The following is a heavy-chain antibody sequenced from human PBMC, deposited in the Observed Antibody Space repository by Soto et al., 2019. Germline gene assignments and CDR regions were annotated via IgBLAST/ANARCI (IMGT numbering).Heavy chain of an antibody. CDR2: ISSSGGSR. Sequence: GGSLRLSCAAAGFNFNTFAMSWIRQAPGKGLEWVSHISSSGGSRDYADSVRGRFFISRDNSKNVLFLQMNSLRVEDTAVYYCARDDAFDNENGFDMWGQGTMVTV. J-gene: IGHJ3*02. D-gene: IGHD3-3*02. CDR1: GFNFNTFA. V-gene: IGHV3-23*01. CDR3: ARDDAFDNENGFDM.